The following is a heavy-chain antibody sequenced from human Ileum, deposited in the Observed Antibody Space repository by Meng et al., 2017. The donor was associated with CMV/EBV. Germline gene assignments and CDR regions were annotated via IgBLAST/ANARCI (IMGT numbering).Heavy chain of an antibody. D-gene: IGHD2-2*01. CDR1: GGSIRSYY. Sequence: SETLSLTCTVSGGSIRSYYWSWIRQSPGKGLEWIGYIHYSGSTKYNPSLKSRVTMLVDRSKNQFSLKVSSVTAADTAVYYCARDPRRYCSTSSCYYFDHWGQGTLVTVSS. CDR2: IHYSGST. J-gene: IGHJ4*02. CDR3: ARDPRRYCSTSSCYYFDH. V-gene: IGHV4-59*01.